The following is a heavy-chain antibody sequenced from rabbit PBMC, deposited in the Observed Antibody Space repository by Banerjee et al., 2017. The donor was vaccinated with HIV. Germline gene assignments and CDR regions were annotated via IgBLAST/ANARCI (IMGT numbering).Heavy chain of an antibody. CDR1: GFDFSSSG. CDR2: ISTGDGST. Sequence: QEQLVESGGGLVQPGGSLKLSCKASGFDFSSSGVNWVRQAPGKGLEWIGCISTGDGSTYYASWVNGRFSISRENTQNTVSLQMNSLTAADTATYFCVREDYSYDYVDLWGPGTLVTVS. V-gene: IGHV1S47*01. D-gene: IGHD6-1*01. CDR3: VREDYSYDYVDL. J-gene: IGHJ4*01.